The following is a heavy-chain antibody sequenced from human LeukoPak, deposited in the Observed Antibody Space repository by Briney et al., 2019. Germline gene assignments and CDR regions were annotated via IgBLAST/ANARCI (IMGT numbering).Heavy chain of an antibody. D-gene: IGHD3-9*01. CDR3: ARDGTDVLTDRIRFDY. J-gene: IGHJ4*02. CDR1: GFTVSSNH. CDR2: IYTDGST. V-gene: IGHV3-53*01. Sequence: GGSLRLSCAASGFTVSSNHMNWVRQAPGKGLEWVSVIYTDGSTYYADSVKGRFTISRDSSKNTLFLQMNSLRAEETAVYYCARDGTDVLTDRIRFDYWGQGTLVTVSS.